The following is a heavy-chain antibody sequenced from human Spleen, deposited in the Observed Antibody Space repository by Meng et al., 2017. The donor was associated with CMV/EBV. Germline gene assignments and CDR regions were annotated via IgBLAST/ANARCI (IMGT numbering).Heavy chain of an antibody. CDR1: GFTFSSYA. V-gene: IGHV3-30-3*01. CDR3: ARAAAGTGWFDP. D-gene: IGHD6-13*01. CDR2: ISYDGSNK. J-gene: IGHJ5*02. Sequence: CAASGFTFSSYAMHWFRQAPGKGLEWVAVISYDGSNKYYADSVKGRFTISRDNSKNTLYLQMNSLRAEDTAVYYCARAAAGTGWFDPWGQGTLVSVSS.